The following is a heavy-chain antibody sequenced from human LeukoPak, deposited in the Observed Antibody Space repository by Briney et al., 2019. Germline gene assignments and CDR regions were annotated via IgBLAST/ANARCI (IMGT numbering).Heavy chain of an antibody. CDR2: IRYDGSNK. Sequence: GGSLRLSCAASGFTFSSYGMHWVRQAPGKGLEWVAFIRYDGSNKYYADSVKGRFTISRDNSKNTLYLQMNSLRAEDTAVYYCAKILAAAGTQPDYWGQGTLVTVSS. J-gene: IGHJ4*02. V-gene: IGHV3-30*02. CDR1: GFTFSSYG. CDR3: AKILAAAGTQPDY. D-gene: IGHD6-13*01.